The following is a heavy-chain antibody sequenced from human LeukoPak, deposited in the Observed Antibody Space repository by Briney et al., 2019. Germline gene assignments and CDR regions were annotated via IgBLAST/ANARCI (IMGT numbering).Heavy chain of an antibody. J-gene: IGHJ4*02. CDR2: INTNTGNP. Sequence: ASVKVSCKASGGTFTSYAMNWVRQAPGQGLEWMGWINTNTGNPTYAQGFTGRFVFSLDTSVSTAYLQISSLKAEDTAVYYCASGWGSYGYLPFDYWGQGTLVTVSS. CDR3: ASGWGSYGYLPFDY. V-gene: IGHV7-4-1*02. D-gene: IGHD3-16*01. CDR1: GGTFTSYA.